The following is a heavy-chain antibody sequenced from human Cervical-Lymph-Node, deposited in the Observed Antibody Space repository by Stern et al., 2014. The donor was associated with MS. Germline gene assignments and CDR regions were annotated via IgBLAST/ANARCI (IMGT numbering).Heavy chain of an antibody. J-gene: IGHJ4*02. Sequence: QLVESGPEVKKPGTSVKVSCKASGFTFTSSAVQWVRQARGQRLEWIGWIGVGSGNTNYAQKFQERVTITRDMSTSTAYMELSSLRSEDTAVYYCAADPRYYYDSSGYPYWGQGTLVTVSS. CDR3: AADPRYYYDSSGYPY. CDR2: IGVGSGNT. CDR1: GFTFTSSA. D-gene: IGHD3-22*01. V-gene: IGHV1-58*01.